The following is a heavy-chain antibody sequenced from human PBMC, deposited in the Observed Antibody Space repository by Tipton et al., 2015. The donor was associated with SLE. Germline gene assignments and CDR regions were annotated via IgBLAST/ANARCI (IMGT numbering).Heavy chain of an antibody. D-gene: IGHD5-12*01. CDR3: AREVNIISDSDAFDI. CDR2: IHYSGSA. J-gene: IGHJ3*02. V-gene: IGHV4-31*03. CDR1: GGSISRSSFY. Sequence: TLSLTCTVSGGSISRSSFYWGWIRQHPGKGLEWIGYIHYSGSAYYNPSFKSRFMISVDTSKNQFSLKLSSVTAADTAVYYCAREVNIISDSDAFDIWGQGTLVTVSS.